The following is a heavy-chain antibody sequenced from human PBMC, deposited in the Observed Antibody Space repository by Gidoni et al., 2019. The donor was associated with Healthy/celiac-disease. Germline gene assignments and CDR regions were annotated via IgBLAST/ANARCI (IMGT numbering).Heavy chain of an antibody. J-gene: IGHJ6*02. V-gene: IGHV1-69*01. D-gene: IGHD3-22*01. CDR3: ARFDSSGYYYYYGMDV. CDR1: GGTFSSYA. Sequence: QVQLVPSGAEVKKPGSSVKVSCKASGGTFSSYAISWVRQAPGQGLEWMGGIIPIFGTANYAKKFQGRVTITADESTSTAYMELSSLRSEDTAVYYCARFDSSGYYYYYGMDVWGQGTTVTVSS. CDR2: IIPIFGTA.